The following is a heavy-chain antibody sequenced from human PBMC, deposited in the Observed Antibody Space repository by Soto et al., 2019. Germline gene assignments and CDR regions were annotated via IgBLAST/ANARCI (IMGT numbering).Heavy chain of an antibody. D-gene: IGHD2-15*01. CDR2: TYYRSKWYN. V-gene: IGHV6-1*01. CDR1: GDSVSRNSVA. CDR3: ARGQADYYAMDV. J-gene: IGHJ6*02. Sequence: QGQLQQSGPGLVKPSQTPSLTCAISGDSVSRNSVAWNWIRQSPSRGLEWLGRTYYRSKWYNNYAESVKSRITINPDTSKNQFSLQLNSVTPEDTAVYYCARGQADYYAMDVWGQGTTVTVSS.